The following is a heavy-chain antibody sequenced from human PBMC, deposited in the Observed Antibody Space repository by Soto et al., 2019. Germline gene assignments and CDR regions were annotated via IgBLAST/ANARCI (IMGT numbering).Heavy chain of an antibody. J-gene: IGHJ4*02. Sequence: QVQLVQSGAEVKKPGASVKVSCKASGYTFTSYYMHWVRQAPGQGLEWMGIINPSGGSTSYAQKFQGRVTMTRDTSTSTVYMELSRLRSEDTAVYYCARDNYDSSGYYARALDYWGQGTLVTVSS. V-gene: IGHV1-46*01. CDR2: INPSGGST. CDR1: GYTFTSYY. CDR3: ARDNYDSSGYYARALDY. D-gene: IGHD3-22*01.